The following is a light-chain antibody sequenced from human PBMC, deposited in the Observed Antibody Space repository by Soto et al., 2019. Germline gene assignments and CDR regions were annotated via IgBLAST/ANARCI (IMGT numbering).Light chain of an antibody. Sequence: EIVLTQSPGTLSLSPGERATLSCRASQSVSSSNLAWYQQKPGQPPRLLIYGASSRATGIPDRFSGGGSGTDFSLTISRLDPEDFAVYYCQQYSSSPITFGQGTRLEIK. CDR1: QSVSSSN. V-gene: IGKV3-20*01. CDR2: GAS. CDR3: QQYSSSPIT. J-gene: IGKJ5*01.